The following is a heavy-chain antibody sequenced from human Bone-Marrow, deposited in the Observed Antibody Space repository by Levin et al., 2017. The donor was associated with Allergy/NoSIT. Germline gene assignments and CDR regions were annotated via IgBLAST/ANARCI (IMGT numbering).Heavy chain of an antibody. D-gene: IGHD3-22*01. J-gene: IGHJ4*02. CDR2: ISGSGGST. CDR3: AKVGRVVVVITTEYFDY. Sequence: GESLKISCAASGFTFSSYAMSWVRQAPGKGLEWVSAISGSGGSTYYADSVKGRFTISRDNSKNTLYLQMNSLRAEDTAVYYCAKVGRVVVVITTEYFDYWGQGTLVTVSS. V-gene: IGHV3-23*01. CDR1: GFTFSSYA.